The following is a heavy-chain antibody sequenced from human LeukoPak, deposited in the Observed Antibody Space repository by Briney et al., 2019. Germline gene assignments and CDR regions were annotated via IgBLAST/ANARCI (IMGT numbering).Heavy chain of an antibody. CDR3: APGGYGPGSYYFQH. J-gene: IGHJ1*01. V-gene: IGHV3-21*01. CDR2: ISSSSSYI. CDR1: GFTFSSYS. Sequence: GGSLRLSCAASGFTFSSYSMNWVRQAPGKGLEWVSSISSSSSYIYYADSVKGRFTISRDNAKNSLYLQMNSLRAEDTAVYYCAPGGYGPGSYYFQHWGQGTLVTVSS. D-gene: IGHD3-10*01.